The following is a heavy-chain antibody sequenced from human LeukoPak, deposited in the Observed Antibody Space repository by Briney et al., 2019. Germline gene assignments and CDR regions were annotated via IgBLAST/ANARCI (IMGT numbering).Heavy chain of an antibody. CDR2: INPSGGST. V-gene: IGHV1-46*01. J-gene: IGHJ4*02. Sequence: ASVKVSCKASGYTFTSYYMHWVRQAPGQGLEWMGIINPSGGSTSYAQKFQGRVTMTRDTSTSTVYMELSSLRSEDTAVYYCARDAGYCSGGSCYSGGYWGQRTLVTVSS. CDR1: GYTFTSYY. D-gene: IGHD2-15*01. CDR3: ARDAGYCSGGSCYSGGY.